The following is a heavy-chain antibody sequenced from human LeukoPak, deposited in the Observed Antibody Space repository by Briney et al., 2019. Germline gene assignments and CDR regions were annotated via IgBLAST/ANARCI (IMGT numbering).Heavy chain of an antibody. CDR2: VRVKNVNT. V-gene: IGHV1-18*01. CDR1: GYTFTSYG. CDR3: AREFWEPMAFDI. D-gene: IGHD3-3*01. J-gene: IGHJ3*02. Sequence: GASETVSCKASGYTFTSYGMSLLRQDPGRRREWMGWVRVKNVNTNYAQKLQGGVTMTTDTSTATAYMGLRSLRSDDTAVYICAREFWEPMAFDIWGEGTTCTVSS.